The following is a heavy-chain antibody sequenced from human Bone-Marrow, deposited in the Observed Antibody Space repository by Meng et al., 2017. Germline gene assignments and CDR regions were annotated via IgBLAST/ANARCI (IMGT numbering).Heavy chain of an antibody. CDR2: ISGYNGNT. D-gene: IGHD1-26*01. J-gene: IGHJ4*02. V-gene: IGHV1-18*04. CDR3: AREGGSYYPDY. Sequence: QVQPVQAGAELTNPGASGTVSCKSSGYTFTTYGISSVRQAPGQGLEWIGWISGYNGNTKYAQKLQGRVTMTTDTSTSTAYMELRSLRSDDTAVYYCAREGGSYYPDYWGQGTLVTVSS. CDR1: GYTFTTYG.